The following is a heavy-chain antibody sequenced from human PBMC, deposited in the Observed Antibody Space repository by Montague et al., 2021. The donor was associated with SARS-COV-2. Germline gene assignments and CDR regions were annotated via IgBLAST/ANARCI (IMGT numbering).Heavy chain of an antibody. V-gene: IGHV6-1*01. CDR3: VRGIEAAGSYDY. D-gene: IGHD6-13*01. Sequence: CAISGDSVSNNSATWNWNRQSPSRGLEWLGRTYYRSMWKSDYARXXKSRIAINPDTSKNQFSLQLSSVTPEDTALYYCVRGIEAAGSYDYWGQGTLVTVSS. CDR2: TYYRSMWKS. CDR1: GDSVSNNSAT. J-gene: IGHJ4*02.